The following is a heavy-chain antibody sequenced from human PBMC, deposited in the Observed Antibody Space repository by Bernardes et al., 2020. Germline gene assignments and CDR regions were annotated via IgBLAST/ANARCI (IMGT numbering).Heavy chain of an antibody. J-gene: IGHJ6*02. CDR1: GFTFSSYS. CDR2: ISSSSSYI. D-gene: IGHD3-10*01. CDR3: ARSRITMVQGESYYYYYGMDV. V-gene: IGHV3-21*01. Sequence: GGSLRLSCAASGFTFSSYSMNWVRQAPGKGLEWVSSISSSSSYIYYADSVKGRFTISRDNAKNSLYLQMNSLRAEDTAVYYCARSRITMVQGESYYYYYGMDVWGQGTTVTVSS.